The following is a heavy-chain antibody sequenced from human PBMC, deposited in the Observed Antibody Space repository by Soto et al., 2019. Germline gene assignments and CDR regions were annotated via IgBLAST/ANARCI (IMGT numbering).Heavy chain of an antibody. D-gene: IGHD3-16*01. CDR3: ARDPWAADY. CDR1: GFPVSTKY. V-gene: IGHV3-66*01. J-gene: IGHJ4*02. CDR2: IYSGGST. Sequence: EVQLVESGGGLVQPGGSLRLSCAPSGFPVSTKYMSWVRQAPGKGLEWVPVIYSGGSTFYADSVRGRFTISRDNSKNTVNLQMNSLRAEDTAVYYCARDPWAADYWGQGTLVTVSS.